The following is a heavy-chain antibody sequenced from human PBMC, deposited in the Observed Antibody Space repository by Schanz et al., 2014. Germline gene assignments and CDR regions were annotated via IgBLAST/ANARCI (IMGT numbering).Heavy chain of an antibody. CDR3: ARNIIATARAYDI. Sequence: QVQLVQSEAAVKKPGASVKVSCKASGYFFSSYGISWVRQAPGQGLEWMGWIGGSDGNKNFAQKLQGRVTMTTDTSTSTVYMELRSLRSDDTAVYYCARNIIATARAYDIWGQGTMVTVSS. V-gene: IGHV1-18*01. CDR2: IGGSDGNK. J-gene: IGHJ3*02. CDR1: GYFFSSYG. D-gene: IGHD6-13*01.